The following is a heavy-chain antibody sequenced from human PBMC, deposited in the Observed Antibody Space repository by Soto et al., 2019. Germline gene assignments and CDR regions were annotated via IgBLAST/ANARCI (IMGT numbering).Heavy chain of an antibody. V-gene: IGHV3-23*01. Sequence: GGSLRLSCAASGFAFSSHPMSWVRQAPEKGLEWVAGISDGGDLTYNADSVRGRFTISRDNSRNTLYLQMNSLRAEDTAVYYCARRVIGSSRALDIWGQGTMVTVSS. J-gene: IGHJ3*02. CDR1: GFAFSSHP. CDR3: ARRVIGSSRALDI. CDR2: ISDGGDLT. D-gene: IGHD3-10*01.